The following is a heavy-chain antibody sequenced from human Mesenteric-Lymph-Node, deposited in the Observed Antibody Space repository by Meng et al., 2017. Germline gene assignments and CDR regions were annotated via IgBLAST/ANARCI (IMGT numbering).Heavy chain of an antibody. CDR2: TFYRSKWYN. D-gene: IGHD6-13*01. V-gene: IGHV6-1*01. CDR3: ARWLSSNKLFDY. CDR1: GDSVSSNSAA. J-gene: IGHJ4*02. Sequence: QVQLQHAGQGLVKPPKAHSLTCAISGDSVSSNSAAWNWIRQSPSRGLEWLGRTFYRSKWYNDYAVSVKSRITINPDTSKNQFSLQLNSVTPEDTAVYYCARWLSSNKLFDYWGQGTLVTASS.